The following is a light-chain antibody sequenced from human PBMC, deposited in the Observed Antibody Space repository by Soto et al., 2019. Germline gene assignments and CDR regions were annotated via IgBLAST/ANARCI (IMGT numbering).Light chain of an antibody. Sequence: QAVVTQPPSLSGAPGQRVTISCTGTNPDIGAGYDVNWYQQPPGTAPKLLIYGNTNRPSGVPDRFSGSKSDTSASLAITGLQAEDEADYYCQSYDSSLRGVVFGGGTKVTVL. J-gene: IGLJ3*02. CDR1: NPDIGAGYD. V-gene: IGLV1-40*01. CDR3: QSYDSSLRGVV. CDR2: GNT.